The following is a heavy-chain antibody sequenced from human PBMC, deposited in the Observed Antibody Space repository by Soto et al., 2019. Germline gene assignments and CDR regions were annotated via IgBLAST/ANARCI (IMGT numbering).Heavy chain of an antibody. D-gene: IGHD5-18*01. Sequence: QVQLVESGGGVVQPGRSLRLSCAASGFTFSSYGMHWVRQAPGKGLEWVAVISYDGSNKYYADSVKGRFTISRDNSKNTMYLQMNSLTAEDTAVYYCAKVSTAMTYFDYWGQGTLVTVSS. J-gene: IGHJ4*02. CDR3: AKVSTAMTYFDY. CDR2: ISYDGSNK. CDR1: GFTFSSYG. V-gene: IGHV3-30*18.